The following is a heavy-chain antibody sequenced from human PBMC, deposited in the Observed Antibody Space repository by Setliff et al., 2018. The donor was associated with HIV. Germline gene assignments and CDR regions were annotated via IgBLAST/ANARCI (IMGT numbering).Heavy chain of an antibody. D-gene: IGHD2-15*01. V-gene: IGHV4-4*09. CDR1: GGSISSYY. CDR3: ARFPLLHKNAFDI. J-gene: IGHJ3*02. Sequence: SETLSLTCTVSGGSISSYYWSWIRQPPGKGLEWIGYIFTSGSTNYNPSLKSRVTISVDTSRNQFSLNLSSVTAADTAVYYCARFPLLHKNAFDIWGQGTMVTVSS. CDR2: IFTSGST.